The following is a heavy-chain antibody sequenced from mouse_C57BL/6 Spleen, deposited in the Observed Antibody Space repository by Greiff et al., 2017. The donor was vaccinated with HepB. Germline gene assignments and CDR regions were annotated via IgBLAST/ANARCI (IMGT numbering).Heavy chain of an antibody. J-gene: IGHJ4*01. CDR1: GYTFTSYW. V-gene: IGHV1-59*01. CDR3: ARREPNCYAMDY. D-gene: IGHD4-1*01. Sequence: QVQLQQPGAELVRPGTSVKLSCKASGYTFTSYWMHWVKQRPGQGLEWIGVIDPSDSYTNYNQKFKGKATLTVDTSSSTAYMQLSSLTSEDSAVYYCARREPNCYAMDYWGQGTSVTVSS. CDR2: IDPSDSYT.